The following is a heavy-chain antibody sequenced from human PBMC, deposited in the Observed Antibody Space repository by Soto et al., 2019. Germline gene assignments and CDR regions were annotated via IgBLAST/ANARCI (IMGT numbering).Heavy chain of an antibody. D-gene: IGHD6-13*01. J-gene: IGHJ6*02. CDR2: IIPIFGTA. CDR3: ARVRGITQYYYYGTDV. Sequence: ASVKVSCKASGGTFSSYAISWVRQAPGQGLEWMGGIIPIFGTANYAQKFQGRVTITADESTSTAYMELSSLRSEDTAVYYCARVRGITQYYYYGTDVWGQGTTVTVSS. CDR1: GGTFSSYA. V-gene: IGHV1-69*13.